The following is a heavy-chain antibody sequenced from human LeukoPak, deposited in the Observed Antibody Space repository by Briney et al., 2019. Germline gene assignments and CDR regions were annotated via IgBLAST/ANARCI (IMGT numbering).Heavy chain of an antibody. CDR2: ISSSSSYI. J-gene: IGHJ4*01. D-gene: IGHD2-2*01. V-gene: IGHV3-21*01. CDR1: GFTFSSYS. CDR3: ARGHCSSTSCYSY. Sequence: GGSLRLSCAASGFTFSSYSMNWVRQAPGKGLEWVSSISSSSSYIYYADSVKGRFTISRDNAKSSLYLQMNSLRAEDTAVYYCARGHCSSTSCYSYWGHGTLVTVSS.